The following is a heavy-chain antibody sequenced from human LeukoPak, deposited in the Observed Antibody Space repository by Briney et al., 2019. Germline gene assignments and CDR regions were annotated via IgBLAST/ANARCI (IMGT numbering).Heavy chain of an antibody. V-gene: IGHV4-59*12. Sequence: SETLSLTCTVSGGSISSYYWSWIRQPPGKGLEWIGYIYYSGSTNYNPSLKSRVTISVDTSKNQFSLKLSSVTAADTAVYYCARFYDSSGYPRGRAFDIWGQGTMVTVSS. J-gene: IGHJ3*02. CDR1: GGSISSYY. D-gene: IGHD3-22*01. CDR3: ARFYDSSGYPRGRAFDI. CDR2: IYYSGST.